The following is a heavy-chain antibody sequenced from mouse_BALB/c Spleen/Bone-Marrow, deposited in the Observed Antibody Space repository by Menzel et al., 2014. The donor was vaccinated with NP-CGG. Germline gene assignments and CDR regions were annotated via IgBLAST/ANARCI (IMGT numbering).Heavy chain of an antibody. D-gene: IGHD1-2*01. CDR3: ARNMGSYYGYLAY. CDR1: GFSLTSYG. CDR2: KWSGGST. V-gene: IGHV2-4-1*01. J-gene: IGHJ3*01. Sequence: VKLVESGPGLVQPSQSLSITCTVSGFSLTSYGVHWVRQSPGKGLEWLGVKWSGGSTDYNAAFISRLSISKDSSKSQVFFKMNSLQADDTAIYYCARNMGSYYGYLAYWGQGTLVTVSA.